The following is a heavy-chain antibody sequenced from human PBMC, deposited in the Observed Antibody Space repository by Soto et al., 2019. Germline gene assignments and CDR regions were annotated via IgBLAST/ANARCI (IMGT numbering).Heavy chain of an antibody. Sequence: ASVKVSCKASGYTFASFGFSWVRQAPGQGLEWLGWISAYNGNTHYAQKVRDRVTLTTDTSTNTAYMELRSLTSDDTAVYYCARAKESIHDRILQYWGQGTRVNVS. J-gene: IGHJ4*02. D-gene: IGHD2-2*02. V-gene: IGHV1-18*01. CDR2: ISAYNGNT. CDR3: ARAKESIHDRILQY. CDR1: GYTFASFG.